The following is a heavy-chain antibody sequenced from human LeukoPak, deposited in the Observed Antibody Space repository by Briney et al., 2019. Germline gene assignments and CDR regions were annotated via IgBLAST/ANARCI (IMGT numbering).Heavy chain of an antibody. CDR1: GGSISSYY. V-gene: IGHV4-59*01. J-gene: IGHJ6*03. CDR2: IYYSGST. CDR3: AREAAAGRLKRYYYMDV. Sequence: SETLSLTCTVSGGSISSYYWSWIRQPPGKGLEWIGYIYYSGSTNYNPSLKSRFTISVDTSKNKFSLKLNSVTDADTAVYYCAREAAAGRLKRYYYMDVWGKGTTVTVSS. D-gene: IGHD6-13*01.